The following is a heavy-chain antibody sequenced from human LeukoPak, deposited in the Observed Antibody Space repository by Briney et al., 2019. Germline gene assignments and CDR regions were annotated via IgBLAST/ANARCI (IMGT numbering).Heavy chain of an antibody. CDR3: ARDHRWGFDY. J-gene: IGHJ4*02. CDR1: GFAFSTYS. Sequence: GGSLRLSCAVSGFAFSTYSVNWVRQAPGKGLEWVSCIRSSSSTIWYADSVKGRFTISSDNAKSSLYLEMNSLRAEDTAVYFCARDHRWGFDYWGQGTLVTVSS. D-gene: IGHD7-27*01. CDR2: IRSSSSTI. V-gene: IGHV3-48*01.